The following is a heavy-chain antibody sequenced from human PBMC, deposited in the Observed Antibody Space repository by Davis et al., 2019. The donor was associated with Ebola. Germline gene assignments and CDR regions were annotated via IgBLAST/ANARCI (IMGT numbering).Heavy chain of an antibody. V-gene: IGHV3-23*01. J-gene: IGHJ4*02. CDR3: ARDHVLVWFGALAY. D-gene: IGHD3-10*01. CDR2: ISKSGRDT. CDR1: GFPFSSYA. Sequence: GESLKISCAASGFPFSSYAMTWVRQAPGKGLEWVSTISKSGRDTNYADSVKGRLSVSRDNSKNTLYLQMNSLRADDTAVYYCARDHVLVWFGALAYWGQGTLVTVSS.